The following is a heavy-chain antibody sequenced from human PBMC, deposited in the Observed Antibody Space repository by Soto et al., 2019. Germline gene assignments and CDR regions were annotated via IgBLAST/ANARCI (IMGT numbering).Heavy chain of an antibody. CDR3: AIRASYYDSSGYFDY. Sequence: SLRLSCAASGFTFSSYWMHWVRQAPGKGLVWVTRINSDGSSTSYADSVKGRFTISRDNAKNTLYLQMNSLRAEDTAVYYCAIRASYYDSSGYFDYWGQGTLVTVSS. J-gene: IGHJ4*02. CDR1: GFTFSSYW. D-gene: IGHD3-22*01. V-gene: IGHV3-74*01. CDR2: INSDGSST.